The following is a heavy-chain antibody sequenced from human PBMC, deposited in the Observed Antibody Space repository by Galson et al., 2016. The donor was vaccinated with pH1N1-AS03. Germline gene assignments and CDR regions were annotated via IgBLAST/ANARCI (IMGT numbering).Heavy chain of an antibody. CDR1: GFSLSTSGMC. CDR3: ARMAYGDYVGDFDY. D-gene: IGHD4-17*01. V-gene: IGHV2-70*01. J-gene: IGHJ4*02. CDR2: IDRDDNK. Sequence: PALVKPPQTLTLTCTFSGFSLSTSGMCVSWIRQPPGKALEWLALIDRDDNKYFITSLKTRLTISKDTSKNQVVLTMTNMDPVDTATYYCARMAYGDYVGDFDYWGQGTLVSVSS.